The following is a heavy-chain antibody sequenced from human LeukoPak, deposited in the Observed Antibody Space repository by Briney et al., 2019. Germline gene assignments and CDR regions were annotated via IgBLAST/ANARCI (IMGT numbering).Heavy chain of an antibody. D-gene: IGHD6-19*01. CDR2: ISSSSSYI. CDR3: ARYAQWLGLGY. CDR1: GFTFSSYS. J-gene: IGHJ4*02. Sequence: TGGSLRLSCAASGFTFSSYSMNWVRQAPGKGLGWVSSISSSSSYIYYADSVKGRFTISRDNAKNSLYLQMNSLRAEDTAVYYCARYAQWLGLGYWGQGTLVTVSS. V-gene: IGHV3-21*01.